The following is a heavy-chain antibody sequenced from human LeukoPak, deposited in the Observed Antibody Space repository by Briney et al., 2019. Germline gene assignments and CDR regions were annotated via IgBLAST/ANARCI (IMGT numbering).Heavy chain of an antibody. CDR2: IYYSGYT. Sequence: SETLSLTCTVSGGSISSYYWSWIRQPPGKGLEWIAYIYYSGYTNYNPSLKSRASISVNTSKNLCSLRLSSVTAADTAVYYCARHAIYSGGYSYWFDPWGLGTLVTVSS. V-gene: IGHV4-59*08. CDR1: GGSISSYY. CDR3: ARHAIYSGGYSYWFDP. D-gene: IGHD1-26*01. J-gene: IGHJ5*02.